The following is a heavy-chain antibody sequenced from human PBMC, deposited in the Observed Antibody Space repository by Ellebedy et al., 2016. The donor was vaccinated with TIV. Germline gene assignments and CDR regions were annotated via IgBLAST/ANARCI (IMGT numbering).Heavy chain of an antibody. CDR2: IYYSGST. V-gene: IGHV4-39*01. Sequence: MPGGSLRLSCTVSGGSISSYYWGWIRQPPGKGLEWIGSIYYSGSTYYNPSLKSRVTISVDTSKNQFSLKLSSVTAADTAVYYCARQGYRGYSYGATYTPFDYWGQGTLVTVSS. CDR3: ARQGYRGYSYGATYTPFDY. D-gene: IGHD5-18*01. J-gene: IGHJ4*02. CDR1: GGSISSYY.